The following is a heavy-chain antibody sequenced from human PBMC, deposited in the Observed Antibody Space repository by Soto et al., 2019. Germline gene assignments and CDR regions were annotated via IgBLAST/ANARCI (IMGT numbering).Heavy chain of an antibody. CDR1: GASVNSDSYY. CDR2: IFYSGSA. CDR3: ASQSTYSYGFDY. J-gene: IGHJ4*02. Sequence: PSETLSLTCTVSGASVNSDSYYWTWLRQPPGKGQEWIGYIFYSGSADYNPSLKGRVTISLDTSRTRISLTLNSVTAADTAIYFCASQSTYSYGFDYWGQGALVTVSS. D-gene: IGHD3-16*02. V-gene: IGHV4-61*01.